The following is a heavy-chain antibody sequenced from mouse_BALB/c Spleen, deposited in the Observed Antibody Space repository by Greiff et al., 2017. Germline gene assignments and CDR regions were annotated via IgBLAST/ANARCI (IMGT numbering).Heavy chain of an antibody. CDR1: GFTFSSYT. Sequence: EVNVVESGGGLVQPGGSLKLSCAASGFTFSSYTMSWVRQTPEKRLEWVAYISNGGGSTYYPDTVKGRFTISRDNAKNTLYLQMSSLKSEDTAMYYCARAGNYPIFSMDYWGQGTSVTVSS. D-gene: IGHD2-1*01. J-gene: IGHJ4*01. V-gene: IGHV5-12-2*01. CDR3: ARAGNYPIFSMDY. CDR2: ISNGGGST.